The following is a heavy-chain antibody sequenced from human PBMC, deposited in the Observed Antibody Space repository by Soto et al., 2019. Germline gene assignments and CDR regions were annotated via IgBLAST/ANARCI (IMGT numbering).Heavy chain of an antibody. CDR2: IYYSGST. V-gene: IGHV4-59*08. Sequence: QVQLQESGPGLVKPSETLSLTCTVSGGSISSYYWSWIRQPPGKGLEWIGYIYYSGSTNYNPSLKSRVTISVDTSKNQFSLKLSSVTAADTAVYYCASQHRQGRGAFDIWGQGTMVTVSS. CDR1: GGSISSYY. J-gene: IGHJ3*02. D-gene: IGHD3-10*01. CDR3: ASQHRQGRGAFDI.